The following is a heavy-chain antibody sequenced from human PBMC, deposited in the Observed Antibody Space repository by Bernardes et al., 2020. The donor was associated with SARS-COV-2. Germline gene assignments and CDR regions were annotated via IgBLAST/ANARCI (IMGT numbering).Heavy chain of an antibody. V-gene: IGHV3-11*05. Sequence: VGTLLTSCAASGIIFSDSYMTWIRQAPGQGLEYLSYISPSSSDIIYADSVKGRFTISRDNAKNSLFLQMNSLRAEDTAVYYCARVARQLEYWGQGTLVTVSS. J-gene: IGHJ4*02. CDR3: ARVARQLEY. CDR1: GIIFSDSY. CDR2: ISPSSSDI.